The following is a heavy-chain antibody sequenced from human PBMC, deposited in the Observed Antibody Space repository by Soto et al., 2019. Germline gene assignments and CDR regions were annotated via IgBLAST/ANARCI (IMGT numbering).Heavy chain of an antibody. V-gene: IGHV3-23*01. Sequence: EVHLLEYGGGLVQPGGSLRLSCVVSGSTFSSDDMSWVRQAPGRGLEWVSGISDSGGSTYYADSVKGRFTISRDNAKNTLYVQMKSLRVEDTALYYCAKDGGWSLAVAGLFDYWGPGTQVTVSS. CDR2: ISDSGGST. CDR3: AKDGGWSLAVAGLFDY. CDR1: GSTFSSDD. D-gene: IGHD6-19*01. J-gene: IGHJ4*02.